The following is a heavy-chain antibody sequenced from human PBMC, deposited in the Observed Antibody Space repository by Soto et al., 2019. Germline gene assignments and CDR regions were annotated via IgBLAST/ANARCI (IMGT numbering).Heavy chain of an antibody. Sequence: SETLSLTCTVSGGSISSYYWSWIRQPPGKGLEWIGYIYYSGSTNYNPSIKSRVTISVDTSKNQISLKLSSVTAADTAVYYCARAGITMVRGYYFDYWGQGTLVTVSS. V-gene: IGHV4-59*01. CDR1: GGSISSYY. D-gene: IGHD3-10*01. J-gene: IGHJ4*02. CDR2: IYYSGST. CDR3: ARAGITMVRGYYFDY.